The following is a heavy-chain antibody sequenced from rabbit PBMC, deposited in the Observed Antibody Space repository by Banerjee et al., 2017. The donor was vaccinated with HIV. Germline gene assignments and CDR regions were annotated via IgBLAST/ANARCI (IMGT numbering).Heavy chain of an antibody. CDR2: IYTSSGTS. D-gene: IGHD1-1*01. CDR3: ARGAYASSGFGL. Sequence: QEQLVESGGGLVQPEGSLTLTCTASGFSFSSGYDMCWVRQAPGKGLEWIGCIYTSSGTSYYASWAKGRFTISKTSSTTVTLQMTSLTAADTATYFCARGAYASSGFGLWGPGTLVTVS. CDR1: GFSFSSGYD. J-gene: IGHJ4*01. V-gene: IGHV1S45*01.